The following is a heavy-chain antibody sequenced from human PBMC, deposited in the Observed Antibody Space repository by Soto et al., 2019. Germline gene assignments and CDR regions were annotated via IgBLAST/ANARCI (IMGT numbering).Heavy chain of an antibody. CDR1: GFTFGDYA. CDR3: AKGRTGMPSEIDS. Sequence: QLVESGGGLVQPGRSLRLSCAASGFTFGDYAMHWVRQRPGEGLGWVSSISWNRANIGYADSVKGRFFISRDNAENSLYLQMDSLTDEDTALYYCAKGRTGMPSEIDSWGQGTLVAVSS. J-gene: IGHJ4*02. V-gene: IGHV3-9*01. CDR2: ISWNRANI. D-gene: IGHD2-2*01.